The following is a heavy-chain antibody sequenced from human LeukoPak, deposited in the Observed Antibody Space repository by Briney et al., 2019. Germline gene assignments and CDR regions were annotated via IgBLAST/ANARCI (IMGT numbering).Heavy chain of an antibody. D-gene: IGHD3-22*01. CDR3: ARGGVVTDSSGYYYLGY. J-gene: IGHJ4*02. Sequence: GGSLRLSCAASGFTFSSYAMSWVRQAPGKGLEWVSAISGSDGSTYYADSVKGRFTISRDNAKNTLYLQMNSLRAEDTAVYYCARGGVVTDSSGYYYLGYWGQGTLVTVSS. CDR1: GFTFSSYA. CDR2: ISGSDGST. V-gene: IGHV3-23*01.